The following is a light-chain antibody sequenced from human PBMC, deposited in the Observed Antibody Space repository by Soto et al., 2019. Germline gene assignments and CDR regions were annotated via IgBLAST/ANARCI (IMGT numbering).Light chain of an antibody. Sequence: EIVLTQSPATLSLSPGERATLSCRASQSVSSYLAWYQQKPGQAPRLLIYDASNRATGIPARFSGSGSGTDFTLTISSLEPEDFAVYYCQQRGNWQFTFGPGTKVDIK. J-gene: IGKJ3*01. CDR3: QQRGNWQFT. CDR2: DAS. V-gene: IGKV3-11*01. CDR1: QSVSSY.